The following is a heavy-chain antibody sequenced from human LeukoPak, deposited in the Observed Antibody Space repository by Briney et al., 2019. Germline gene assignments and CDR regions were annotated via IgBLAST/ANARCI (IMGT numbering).Heavy chain of an antibody. CDR3: ARARAFVWGSYRYIPYYFDP. V-gene: IGHV4-34*01. D-gene: IGHD3-16*02. J-gene: IGHJ5*02. Sequence: SETLSLTCAVYGESFSGYYWSWIRQPPGKGLEWIGEINHSGSTNYNPSLKSRVTISVDTSKNQFSLKLRSVTAADTAVYFCARARAFVWGSYRYIPYYFDPWGQGTLVTVSS. CDR2: INHSGST. CDR1: GESFSGYY.